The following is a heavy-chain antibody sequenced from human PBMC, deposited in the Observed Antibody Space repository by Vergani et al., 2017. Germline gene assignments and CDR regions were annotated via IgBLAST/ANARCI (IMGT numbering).Heavy chain of an antibody. V-gene: IGHV1-18*01. CDR3: ARGPSYCSSTRCYLDC. J-gene: IGHJ4*01. CDR2: ISTYNGNT. CDR1: GYTFTNYA. Sequence: QVQLVQSGSEVKKPGASVKVSCRASGYTFTNYALNWVRQAPGQGLEWMGWISTYNGNTNYAQNLQGRVTMTTETSTSTAYMELRSLRSDDTAVYYCARGPSYCSSTRCYLDCWSQATLVTVS. D-gene: IGHD2-2*01.